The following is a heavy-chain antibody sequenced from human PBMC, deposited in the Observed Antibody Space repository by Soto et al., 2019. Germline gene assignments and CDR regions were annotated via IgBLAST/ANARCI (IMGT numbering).Heavy chain of an antibody. J-gene: IGHJ6*02. Sequence: GGSLRLSCAASGFTFSTYAMTWVRQAPGKGLEWVAIISSSGDGTYYVDSVKGRFTISRDNSRNTLNLQMNSLRAEDTAVYYCAKYGDFWSWGMDVWDQGTTVTVSS. CDR3: AKYGDFWSWGMDV. D-gene: IGHD3-3*01. V-gene: IGHV3-23*01. CDR1: GFTFSTYA. CDR2: ISSSGDGT.